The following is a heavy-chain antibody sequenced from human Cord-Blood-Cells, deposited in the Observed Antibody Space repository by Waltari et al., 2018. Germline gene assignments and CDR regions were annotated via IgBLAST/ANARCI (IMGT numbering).Heavy chain of an antibody. CDR3: ARDRGGYDIDY. Sequence: QVQLVQSGAAVTKPGASVKVSCRASGYTFTGYYMHWVRPAPGQGLEWMGCINPNSGGTNYAQKFQGRVTMTRDTSISTAYMELSRLRSDDTAVYYCARDRGGYDIDYWGQGTLVTVSS. D-gene: IGHD5-12*01. CDR1: GYTFTGYY. V-gene: IGHV1-2*02. CDR2: INPNSGGT. J-gene: IGHJ4*02.